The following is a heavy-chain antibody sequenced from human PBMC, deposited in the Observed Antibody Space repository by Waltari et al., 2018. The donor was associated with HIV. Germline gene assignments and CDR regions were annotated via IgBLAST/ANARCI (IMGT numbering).Heavy chain of an antibody. CDR2: VNGDGSVM. CDR3: ASPRAAGGGY. Sequence: EVQRVESGGGLVQPGGTLRISCAAAGFTFTNYWMHWVPQARGKGRMWVSNVNGDGSVMRYADSVRGRFTISRDNAKNTLYLQMNGLSAEDTAVYYCASPRAAGGGYWGQGTLVTVSS. J-gene: IGHJ4*02. CDR1: GFTFTNYW. D-gene: IGHD6-25*01. V-gene: IGHV3-74*01.